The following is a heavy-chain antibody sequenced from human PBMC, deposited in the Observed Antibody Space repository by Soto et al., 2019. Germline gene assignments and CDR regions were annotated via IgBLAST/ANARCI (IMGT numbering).Heavy chain of an antibody. CDR3: ATRDTGRVY. D-gene: IGHD2-2*02. CDR1: GVSIGSHDW. J-gene: IGHJ4*02. V-gene: IGHV4-4*02. CDR2: SHQSGYT. Sequence: QVQLQESGPGLVKPSGTLSLTCAVSGVSIGSHDWWSWVRQPPGKGLEWIGESHQSGYTHYNSSPESRVTASLDKSKNHFSLRLYSVTVADTAVYFCATRDTGRVYWGQGTLVTVSS.